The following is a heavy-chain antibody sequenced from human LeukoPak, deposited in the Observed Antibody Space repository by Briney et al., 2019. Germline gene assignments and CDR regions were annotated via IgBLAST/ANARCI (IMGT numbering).Heavy chain of an antibody. CDR1: GGSISRGDYY. J-gene: IGHJ4*02. D-gene: IGHD6-6*01. CDR3: ARVMIAARLFDY. CDR2: IYYSGST. Sequence: SETLSLTCTVSGGSISRGDYYWSWIRQPPGKGLEWIGYIYYSGSTYYNPSLKSRVTISVDTSKNQFSLKLSSVTAADTAVYYCARVMIAARLFDYWGQGTLVTVSS. V-gene: IGHV4-30-4*08.